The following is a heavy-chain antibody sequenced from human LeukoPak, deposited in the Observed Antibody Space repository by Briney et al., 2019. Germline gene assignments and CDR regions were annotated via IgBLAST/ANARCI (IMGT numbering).Heavy chain of an antibody. V-gene: IGHV3-64*01. Sequence: GGSLRLSCAASGFTFSSYAMHWVRQAPGKGLEYVSAISSNGGSTYYANSVKGRFTISRDNSKNTLYLQMGSLRAEDTAVYYCARSIGRDLYWGQGTLVTVSS. J-gene: IGHJ4*02. CDR2: ISSNGGST. CDR3: ARSIGRDLY. CDR1: GFTFSSYA. D-gene: IGHD6-6*01.